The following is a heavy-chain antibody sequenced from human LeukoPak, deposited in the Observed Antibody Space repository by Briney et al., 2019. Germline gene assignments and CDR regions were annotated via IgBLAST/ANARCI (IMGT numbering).Heavy chain of an antibody. CDR2: IDSDGST. CDR1: GFTFSSYA. D-gene: IGHD5-18*01. CDR3: ARELSSSGYYFDS. V-gene: IGHV3-66*01. J-gene: IGHJ4*02. Sequence: GGSLRLSCAASGFTFSSYAMSWVRQAPGKGLEWASVIDSDGSTYYADSVKGRFTISRDNSKNTLFLKMNSLRAEDTAVYYCARELSSSGYYFDSWGQGNLVTVSS.